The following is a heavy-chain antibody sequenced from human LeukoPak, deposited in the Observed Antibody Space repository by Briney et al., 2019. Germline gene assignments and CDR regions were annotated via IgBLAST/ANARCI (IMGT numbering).Heavy chain of an antibody. D-gene: IGHD1-26*01. CDR1: GDSINSSNW. J-gene: IGHJ4*02. Sequence: ASETLSLTCAVSGDSINSSNWWNWVRQSPGQGLEWIAEIYHSGNTNYNPSLKSRVTMSLYKSKNQFSLKLTSMTAADTAVYFCARAGGGTYYFDFWGQGTLVTVAS. CDR2: IYHSGNT. V-gene: IGHV4-4*02. CDR3: ARAGGGTYYFDF.